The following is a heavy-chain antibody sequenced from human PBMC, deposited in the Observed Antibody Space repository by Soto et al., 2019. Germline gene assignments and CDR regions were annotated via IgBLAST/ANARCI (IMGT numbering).Heavy chain of an antibody. V-gene: IGHV4-4*07. D-gene: IGHD3-16*01. CDR2: MQHTGKT. J-gene: IGHJ5*02. CDR3: AKAVSSRRWFDP. Sequence: QVQLQESGPGLVKPSETLSLTCAVSGASIRSYHWSWIRQPAGKGLEWIGRMQHTGKTNYNPSLKSRVTMSVDTSKNQISLKMTSVTAADTAVYFCAKAVSSRRWFDPWGQGILVIVSS. CDR1: GASIRSYH.